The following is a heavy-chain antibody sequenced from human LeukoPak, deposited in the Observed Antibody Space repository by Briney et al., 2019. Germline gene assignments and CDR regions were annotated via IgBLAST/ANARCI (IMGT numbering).Heavy chain of an antibody. J-gene: IGHJ4*02. CDR1: GGSISSYY. CDR2: IYYSGGT. D-gene: IGHD6-6*01. V-gene: IGHV4-59*08. Sequence: SETLSLTCTVSGGSISSYYWSWIRQPPGKGLEWIGYIYYSGGTNYNPSLKSRVTISVDTSKDQFSLKLTSVTAADTAVYYCARATGEYSSSRPLDYWGQGTLVTVSS. CDR3: ARATGEYSSSRPLDY.